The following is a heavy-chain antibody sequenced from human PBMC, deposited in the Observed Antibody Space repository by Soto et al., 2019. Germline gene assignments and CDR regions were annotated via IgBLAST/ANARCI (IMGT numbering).Heavy chain of an antibody. CDR2: IGGSGTSA. J-gene: IGHJ5*02. CDR3: AKYSVDYNGEWKWFHL. CDR1: GFPFKNFA. Sequence: EVQLLESGGGLVQPGGSLRLSCAASGFPFKNFAVNWVRQAPGKGMEWVAAIGGSGTSANYADSVKGRFTVSRGDSKSILYLRLSGLRVDYTALYYCAKYSVDYNGEWKWFHLWGQGTLVNVFS. V-gene: IGHV3-23*01. D-gene: IGHD3-10*01.